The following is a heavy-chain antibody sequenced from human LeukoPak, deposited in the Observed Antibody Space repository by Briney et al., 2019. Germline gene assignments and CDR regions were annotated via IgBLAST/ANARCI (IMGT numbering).Heavy chain of an antibody. Sequence: PGGSLRLSCAASGFTFSSYGMHWVRQAPGKGLEWVAFIRSEGSKKYYADSVKGRFTISRDNSKNTLYLQMNSLRAEDTAVYYCEKDQPPYTYYYYMDVSGKGTTVTVSS. D-gene: IGHD3-16*01. V-gene: IGHV3-30*02. CDR3: EKDQPPYTYYYYMDV. CDR2: IRSEGSKK. CDR1: GFTFSSYG. J-gene: IGHJ6*03.